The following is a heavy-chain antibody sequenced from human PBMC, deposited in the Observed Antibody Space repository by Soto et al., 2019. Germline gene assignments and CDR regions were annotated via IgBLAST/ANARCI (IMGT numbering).Heavy chain of an antibody. V-gene: IGHV4-31*02. CDR2: IYYSGST. J-gene: IGHJ3*02. Sequence: SETLSLTCTVSGGSISSGGYYWSWIRQHPGKGLERIGYIYYSGSTYYNPSLKSRVTISVDTSKNQFSLKLSSVTAADTAVYYCARGPDYYDSSGFVFDIWGQGTMVTVSS. CDR3: ARGPDYYDSSGFVFDI. D-gene: IGHD3-22*01. CDR1: GGSISSGGYY.